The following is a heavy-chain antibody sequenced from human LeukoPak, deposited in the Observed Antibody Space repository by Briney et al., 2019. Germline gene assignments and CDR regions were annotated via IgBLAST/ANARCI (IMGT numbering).Heavy chain of an antibody. Sequence: SETLSLTCAVSGYSSSDAYFWGWIRQPPGKGLEWIGSMYHNGTTYYNPSLRSRVIISFDTSKNQFYLKLSSVTAADTAVYYCARRDPGETPMGNWFDPWGQGTLVTVSS. CDR3: ARRDPGETPMGNWFDP. V-gene: IGHV4-38-2*01. CDR2: MYHNGTT. CDR1: GYSSSDAYF. J-gene: IGHJ5*02. D-gene: IGHD5-18*01.